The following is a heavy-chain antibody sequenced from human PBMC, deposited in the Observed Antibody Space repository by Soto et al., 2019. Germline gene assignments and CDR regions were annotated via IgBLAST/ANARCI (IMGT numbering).Heavy chain of an antibody. CDR1: GFTFSSYA. CDR2: ISYDGSNK. Sequence: GSLRLSCAASGFTFSSYAMHWVRQAPGKGLEWVAVISYDGSNKYYADSVKGRFTISRDNSKNTLYLQMTSLRAEDTAGYYCAKGVSFITIFGVVIHNRAIKYFDYWGQGTLVTVSS. CDR3: AKGVSFITIFGVVIHNRAIKYFDY. D-gene: IGHD3-3*01. V-gene: IGHV3-30-3*01. J-gene: IGHJ4*02.